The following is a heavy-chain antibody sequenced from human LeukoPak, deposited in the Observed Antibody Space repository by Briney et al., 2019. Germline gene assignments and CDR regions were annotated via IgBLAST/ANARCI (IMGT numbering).Heavy chain of an antibody. D-gene: IGHD5-12*01. Sequence: SETLSLTCTVSGGSISSSSYYWGWIRQPPGKGLEWIGSIYYSESTYYNPSLKSRVTISVDTSKNQFSLKLSSVTAADTAVYYCARHTRSGYDYYYYYYMDVWGKGTTVTVSS. CDR3: ARHTRSGYDYYYYYYMDV. CDR1: GGSISSSSYY. V-gene: IGHV4-39*01. J-gene: IGHJ6*03. CDR2: IYYSEST.